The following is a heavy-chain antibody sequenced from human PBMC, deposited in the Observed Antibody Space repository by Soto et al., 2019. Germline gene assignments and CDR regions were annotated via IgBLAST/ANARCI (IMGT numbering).Heavy chain of an antibody. CDR3: AREENCSDGICYSEYFQR. J-gene: IGHJ1*01. D-gene: IGHD2-15*01. Sequence: QVQLVQSGAEVKKPGASVKVSCKASGYIFTAYSMHWVRQAPGQGLEWMGVVNPSGGSTNYAQKFQGRITMTRDTSTSTVYMDLSSLTSEDTAVYYCAREENCSDGICYSEYFQRWGQVTLFTFSS. V-gene: IGHV1-46*01. CDR1: GYIFTAYS. CDR2: VNPSGGST.